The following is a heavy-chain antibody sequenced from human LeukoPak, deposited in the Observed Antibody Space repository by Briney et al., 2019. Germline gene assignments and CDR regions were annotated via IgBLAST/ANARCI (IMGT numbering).Heavy chain of an antibody. V-gene: IGHV4-31*03. CDR1: GGSISSGGYY. Sequence: KPSETLSLTCTVSGGSISSGGYYWSWIRQHPGKGLEWIGYIYYSGSTYYNPSLKSRVTISVDTSKNQFSLKLSSVTAADTAVYYCARSIVVVPAAKEEFSVAGTPFWDYWGQGTLVTVSS. D-gene: IGHD2-2*01. CDR2: IYYSGST. J-gene: IGHJ4*02. CDR3: ARSIVVVPAAKEEFSVAGTPFWDY.